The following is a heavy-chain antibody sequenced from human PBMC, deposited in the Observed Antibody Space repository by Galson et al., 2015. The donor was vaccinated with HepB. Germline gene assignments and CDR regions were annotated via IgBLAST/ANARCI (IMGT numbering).Heavy chain of an antibody. V-gene: IGHV1-3*01. Sequence: SVKVSCKASGDVFTNYAMHWVRQAPGQRLEWLGWVNAGNGFTKYSEKCQGRVIFTRDTSGTTAYMFLSSLRTGDTAVYYCAGGRASTWSHTWGQGTLVTVSS. D-gene: IGHD6-13*01. CDR2: VNAGNGFT. CDR3: AGGRASTWSHT. J-gene: IGHJ4*02. CDR1: GDVFTNYA.